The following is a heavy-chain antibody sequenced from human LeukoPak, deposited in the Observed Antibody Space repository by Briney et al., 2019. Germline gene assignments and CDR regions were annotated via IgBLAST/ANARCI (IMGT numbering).Heavy chain of an antibody. CDR3: ARGSARKCSGGSSSYGVWIEP. D-gene: IGHD2-15*01. J-gene: IGHJ5*02. V-gene: IGHV1-8*01. Sequence: ASVKVSCKASGYTFISNDIHWVRQATGQGLEWMGWMNPNSGDTGYAQKFQDRIIMTRDTSVSTAYMELSSLRSEDTAIYYCARGSARKCSGGSSSYGVWIEPWGQGTPVIVSS. CDR2: MNPNSGDT. CDR1: GYTFISND.